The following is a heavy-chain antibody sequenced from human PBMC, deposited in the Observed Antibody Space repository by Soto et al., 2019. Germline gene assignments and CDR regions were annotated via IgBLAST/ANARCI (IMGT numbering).Heavy chain of an antibody. D-gene: IGHD6-19*01. J-gene: IGHJ6*02. V-gene: IGHV1-69*06. CDR3: VANSSGYPYGLDV. Sequence: SSVKVSRKASGGTFSSYAISWVRQAPGQGLEWMGGIIPIFGTANYAQKVQGRVTITADKSTSTAYMELIRLRHEDTAVVYCVANSSGYPYGLDVWGPGTTVTVSS. CDR2: IIPIFGTA. CDR1: GGTFSSYA.